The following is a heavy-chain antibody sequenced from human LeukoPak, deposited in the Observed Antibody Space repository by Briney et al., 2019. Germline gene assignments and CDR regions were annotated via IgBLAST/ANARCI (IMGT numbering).Heavy chain of an antibody. J-gene: IGHJ6*02. CDR3: ARDRFSSLSRTYYYYYGMDV. Sequence: GGSLRLSCAASGFTFSSFALHWVRQAPGKGLEWVAVISYDGSNKYCADSVKGRFTISRDNSKNTLCLQMNSLRAEDTAVYYCARDRFSSLSRTYYYYYGMDVWGQGTTVTVSS. D-gene: IGHD6-13*01. CDR2: ISYDGSNK. V-gene: IGHV3-30*04. CDR1: GFTFSSFA.